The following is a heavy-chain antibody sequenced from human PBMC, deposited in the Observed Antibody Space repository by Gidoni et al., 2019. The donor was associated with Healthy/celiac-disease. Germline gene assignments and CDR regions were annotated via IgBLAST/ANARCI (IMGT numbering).Heavy chain of an antibody. CDR3: AREYSSGLSSSFDY. V-gene: IGHV3-7*01. CDR2: IKQDGSEK. D-gene: IGHD6-19*01. J-gene: IGHJ4*02. Sequence: EVQLVESGGGLVQPGGSLRLSCAASGFTFSSYWMSWVRQAPGKGLEWVANIKQDGSEKYYVDSVKGRFTISRDNAKNSLYLQMNSLRAEDTAVYYCAREYSSGLSSSFDYWGQGTLVTVSS. CDR1: GFTFSSYW.